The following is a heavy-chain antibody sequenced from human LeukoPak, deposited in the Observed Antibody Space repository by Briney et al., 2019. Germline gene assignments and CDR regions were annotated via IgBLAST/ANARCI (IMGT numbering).Heavy chain of an antibody. CDR3: ARGAYNWGY. CDR1: GITFSNSA. CDR2: INHSGST. D-gene: IGHD1-20*01. Sequence: GSLRLSCAASGITFSNSARSWIRQPPGKGLEWIGEINHSGSTNYNPSLKSRVTISVDTSKNQFSLKLSSVTAADTAVYYCARGAYNWGYWGQGTLVTVSS. J-gene: IGHJ4*02. V-gene: IGHV4-34*01.